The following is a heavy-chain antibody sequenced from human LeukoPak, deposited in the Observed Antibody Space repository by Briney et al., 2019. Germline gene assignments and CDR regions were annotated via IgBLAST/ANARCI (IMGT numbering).Heavy chain of an antibody. J-gene: IGHJ4*02. CDR1: GGSVGSAGYY. D-gene: IGHD1-26*01. CDR2: IYYIRNT. Sequence: KPSEILSLTCTVSGGSVGSAGYYWGWIRQPPGGGLEWIGYIYYIRNTNYNPSLKSRVTMSLDPSKNQFSLKLNSVTAADTTVYYCARTQSQSGSYRYYFGYWGQGTLVTVSS. CDR3: ARTQSQSGSYRYYFGY. V-gene: IGHV4-61*08.